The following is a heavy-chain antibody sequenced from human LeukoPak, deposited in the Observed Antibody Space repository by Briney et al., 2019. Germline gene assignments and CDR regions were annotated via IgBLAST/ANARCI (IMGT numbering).Heavy chain of an antibody. V-gene: IGHV3-23*01. J-gene: IGHJ4*02. D-gene: IGHD6-19*01. CDR1: GLTFSSYA. CDR3: AKDISSGWYEG. Sequence: PGGSLRLSCAASGLTFSSYAMSWVRQAPGKGLEWVSAISGSGGSTYYADSVKGRFTISRDNSKSTLYLQMNSLRAEDTAVYYCAKDISSGWYEGWGQGTLVTVSS. CDR2: ISGSGGST.